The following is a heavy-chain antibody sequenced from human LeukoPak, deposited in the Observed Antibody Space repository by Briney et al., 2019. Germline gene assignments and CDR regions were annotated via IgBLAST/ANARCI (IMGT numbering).Heavy chain of an antibody. CDR2: ISSSSSHI. J-gene: IGHJ4*02. V-gene: IGHV3-21*01. D-gene: IGHD2-15*01. CDR3: ARGYCSGGSCSGWDY. Sequence: GGSLRLSCAASGFTFSTFSMNWVRQAPGKGLEWVSSISSSSSHIYYADSVKGRFTISRDDAKNSLYLQMNSLRAEDTAVYYCARGYCSGGSCSGWDYWGQGTLVTVSS. CDR1: GFTFSTFS.